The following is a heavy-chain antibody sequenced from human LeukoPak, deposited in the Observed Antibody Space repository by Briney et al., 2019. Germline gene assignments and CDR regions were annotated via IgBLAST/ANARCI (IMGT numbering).Heavy chain of an antibody. J-gene: IGHJ6*03. CDR2: INHSGST. V-gene: IGHV4-34*01. Sequence: PSETLSITCAVYVGSFSGYYWSWIRQHPGKGLEWIGEINHSGSTNYNSSLKSRVTISVDTSKNQFSLKLSSVTAADTAVYYCARGYYGSGSHCCHMDVWGKGTTITVS. CDR3: ARGYYGSGSHCCHMDV. D-gene: IGHD3-10*01. CDR1: VGSFSGYY.